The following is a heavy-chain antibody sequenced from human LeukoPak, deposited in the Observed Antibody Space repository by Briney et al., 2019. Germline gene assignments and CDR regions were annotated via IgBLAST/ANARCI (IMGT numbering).Heavy chain of an antibody. Sequence: SVKVSCKASGGTFSTFALSWVRQAPGQGLDWMGGIIPILSTTNYAQKFQGRVTITADESTSTAYMELSSLRSEDTAVYYCATSPTGDSPGYWGQGTLVTVSS. CDR3: ATSPTGDSPGY. V-gene: IGHV1-69*01. CDR2: IIPILSTT. J-gene: IGHJ4*02. D-gene: IGHD2-21*02. CDR1: GGTFSTFA.